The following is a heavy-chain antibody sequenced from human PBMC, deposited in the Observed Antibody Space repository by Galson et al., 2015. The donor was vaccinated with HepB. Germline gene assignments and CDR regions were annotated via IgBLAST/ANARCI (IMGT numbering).Heavy chain of an antibody. CDR2: IYWDDDK. CDR1: GVSLSTSGVG. CDR3: AHRLGAYFDY. Sequence: PALVKPTQTVTLTCTFSGVSLSTSGVGVGWIRQPPGKALEWLALIYWDDDKRYSPSPKSRLTITKDTSKNQVVLTMTNMDPLDTATYYCAHRLGAYFDYWGQGTLVTVSS. J-gene: IGHJ4*02. D-gene: IGHD2-21*01. V-gene: IGHV2-5*02.